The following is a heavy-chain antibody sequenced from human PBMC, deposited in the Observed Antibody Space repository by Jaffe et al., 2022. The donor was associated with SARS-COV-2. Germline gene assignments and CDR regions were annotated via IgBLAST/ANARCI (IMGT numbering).Heavy chain of an antibody. D-gene: IGHD4-4*01. V-gene: IGHV3-23*01. J-gene: IGHJ6*02. CDR2: ISGSGGST. CDR3: AKEGSNYVRLYYYYGMDV. CDR1: GFTFSSYA. Sequence: EVQLLESGGGLVQPGGSLRLSCAASGFTFSSYAMSWVRQAPGKGLEWVSAISGSGGSTYYADSVKGRFTISRDNSKNTLYLQMNSLRAEDTAVYYCAKEGSNYVRLYYYYGMDVWGQGTTVTVSS.